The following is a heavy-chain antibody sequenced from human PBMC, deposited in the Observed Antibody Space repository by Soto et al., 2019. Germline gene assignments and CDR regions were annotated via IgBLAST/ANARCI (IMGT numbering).Heavy chain of an antibody. Sequence: GGSLRLSCAASGFTFSSYWMHWVRQAPGKGLVWVSRINSDGSSTSYADSVKGRFTISRDNAKNTLYLQMNSLRAEDTAVYYCARDWAYDILTGYYMDVWGKGTPVTVSS. CDR1: GFTFSSYW. D-gene: IGHD3-9*01. V-gene: IGHV3-74*01. CDR2: INSDGSST. J-gene: IGHJ6*03. CDR3: ARDWAYDILTGYYMDV.